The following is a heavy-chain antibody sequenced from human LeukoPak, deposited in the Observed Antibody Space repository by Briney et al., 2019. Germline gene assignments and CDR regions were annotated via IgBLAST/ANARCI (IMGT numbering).Heavy chain of an antibody. D-gene: IGHD6-19*01. CDR2: INHSGST. CDR3: ASGEAVAGENDY. Sequence: PSETLSLTCAVYGGSFSGYYWSWIRQPPGKGLEWIGEINHSGSTNYNPSLKSRVTISVDTSKNQFSLKLSSVTAADTAVYYCASGEAVAGENDYWGQGTLVTVSS. CDR1: GGSFSGYY. J-gene: IGHJ4*02. V-gene: IGHV4-34*01.